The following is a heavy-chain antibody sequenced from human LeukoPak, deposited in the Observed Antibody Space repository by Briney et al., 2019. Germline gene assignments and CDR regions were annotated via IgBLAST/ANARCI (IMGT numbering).Heavy chain of an antibody. CDR1: GGSISSGSYY. V-gene: IGHV4-61*02. CDR2: IYTSGST. Sequence: PSQTLSLTCTVSGGSISSGSYYWSWIRQPAGKGLEWIGRIYTSGSTNYNPSLKSRVTISVDTSKNQFSLKLSSVTAADTAVYYCAGGLLAGYGSGSYYNQYYFDYWGQGTLVTVSS. J-gene: IGHJ4*02. CDR3: AGGLLAGYGSGSYYNQYYFDY. D-gene: IGHD3-10*01.